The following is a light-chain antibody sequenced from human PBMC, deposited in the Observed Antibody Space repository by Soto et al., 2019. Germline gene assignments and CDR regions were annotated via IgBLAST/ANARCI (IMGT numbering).Light chain of an antibody. V-gene: IGLV2-11*01. J-gene: IGLJ1*01. Sequence: QSALTQPRSVSGSPGQSVTFSCTGTNSDVGSYNYVSWYQQNPGKAPRLMIYDVNKRPSGVPDRFSGSKSGNTASLTISGLQAEDAADYYCCAFSGSFVFGTGTKLTVL. CDR3: CAFSGSFV. CDR1: NSDVGSYNY. CDR2: DVN.